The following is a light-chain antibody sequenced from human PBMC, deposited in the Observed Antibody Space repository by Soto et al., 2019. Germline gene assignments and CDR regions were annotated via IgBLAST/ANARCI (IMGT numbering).Light chain of an antibody. J-gene: IGKJ1*01. CDR2: AAS. CDR1: QSVSSTY. V-gene: IGKV3-20*01. CDR3: QHYGSSPET. Sequence: EIVLTQSPGTLSLSPGERATLSCRASQSVSSTYLAWYQQKPGQAPRLLIYAASSRATGVPDRFSGSGSGTDFTLTISRLEPEDFAVYYCQHYGSSPETFGQGT.